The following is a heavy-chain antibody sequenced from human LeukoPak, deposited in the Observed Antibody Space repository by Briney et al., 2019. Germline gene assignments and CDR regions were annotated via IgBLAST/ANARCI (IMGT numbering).Heavy chain of an antibody. Sequence: PSQTLSLTCTVSGGSISSGGYYWSWIRQHPGKGLEWIGYIYYSGSTYYNPSLKSRVTISVDTSKNQFSLKLSSVTAADTAVYYCARGGYFGSGSYFNSGSYYNYYFDPWGQGTLVTVSS. CDR3: ARGGYFGSGSYFNSGSYYNYYFDP. CDR2: IYYSGST. D-gene: IGHD3-10*01. V-gene: IGHV4-31*03. CDR1: GGSISSGGYY. J-gene: IGHJ5*02.